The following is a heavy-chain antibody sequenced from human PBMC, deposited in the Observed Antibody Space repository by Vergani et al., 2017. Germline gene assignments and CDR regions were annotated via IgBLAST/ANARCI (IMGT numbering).Heavy chain of an antibody. Sequence: QLQLQESGPGLVKPSETLSLTCTVSGGSISSSSYYWSWIRQPPGKGLEWIGEINHSGSTNYNPSLKSRVTISVDTSKNQFSLKLRSVTAADTAVYYCARALLRWFQGGLGYWGQGTLVTVSS. V-gene: IGHV4-39*07. D-gene: IGHD3-10*01. CDR3: ARALLRWFQGGLGY. CDR1: GGSISSSSYY. J-gene: IGHJ4*02. CDR2: INHSGST.